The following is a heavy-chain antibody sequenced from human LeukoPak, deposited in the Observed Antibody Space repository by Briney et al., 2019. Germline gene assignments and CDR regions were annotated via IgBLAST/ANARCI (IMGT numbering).Heavy chain of an antibody. CDR1: GYTLTELS. J-gene: IGHJ4*02. CDR3: ATDPKTSYYYDNSGYYPPRWVY. D-gene: IGHD3-22*01. V-gene: IGHV1-24*01. Sequence: ASVKVSCKVSGYTLTELSMHWVRQAPGKGLEWMGVFDPEDGETIFAQKFQGRVTMTEDTSTDTTYMEPSSLRSEDTAVYYCATDPKTSYYYDNSGYYPPRWVYWGQGTLVTVAS. CDR2: FDPEDGET.